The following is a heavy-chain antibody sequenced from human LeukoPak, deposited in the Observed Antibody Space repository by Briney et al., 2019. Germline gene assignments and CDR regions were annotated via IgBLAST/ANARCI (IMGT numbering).Heavy chain of an antibody. CDR3: ARDGRVGYSGGWLSDYYYYGMDV. V-gene: IGHV1-18*01. CDR1: GYTFTSYG. CDR2: ISAYNGNT. Sequence: ASVKVSCRASGYTFTSYGISWVRQAPGQGLEWMGWISAYNGNTNYAQKLQGRVTMTTDTSTSTAYMELRSLRSDDTAVYYCARDGRVGYSGGWLSDYYYYGMDVWGQGTTVTVSS. J-gene: IGHJ6*02. D-gene: IGHD6-19*01.